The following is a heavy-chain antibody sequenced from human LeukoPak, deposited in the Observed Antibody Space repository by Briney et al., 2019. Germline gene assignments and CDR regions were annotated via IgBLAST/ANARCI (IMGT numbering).Heavy chain of an antibody. CDR2: IYYSGST. CDR1: GGPISSSSYY. CDR3: ASGYSYGHDAFDI. V-gene: IGHV4-39*07. Sequence: PSETLSLTCTVSGGPISSSSYYWGWIRQPPGKGLEWIGSIYYSGSTYYNPSLKSRVTISVDTSKNQFSLKLSSVTAADTAVYYCASGYSYGHDAFDIWGQGTMVTVSS. D-gene: IGHD5-18*01. J-gene: IGHJ3*02.